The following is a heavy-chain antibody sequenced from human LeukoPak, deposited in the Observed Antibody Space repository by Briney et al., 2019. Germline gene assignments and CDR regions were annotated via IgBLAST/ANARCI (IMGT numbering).Heavy chain of an antibody. CDR3: ARLNSGTARYDFDY. V-gene: IGHV4-4*07. J-gene: IGHJ4*02. CDR2: IYTSGTT. Sequence: SETLSLTCTVSGGSISVYYWSWIRQPAGKGLEWIGRIYTSGTTNYNPSLKSRVTMSVDTSKNQFSLKLSSVTAADTAVYYCARLNSGTARYDFDYWGQGTLVTVSS. CDR1: GGSISVYY. D-gene: IGHD3-10*01.